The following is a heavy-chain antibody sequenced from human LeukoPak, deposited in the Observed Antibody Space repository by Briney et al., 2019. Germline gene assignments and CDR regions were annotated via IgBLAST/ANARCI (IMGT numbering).Heavy chain of an antibody. Sequence: ASVKVSFKASGYTFTGYYIHWVRQAPGQGLEWMGWINPNSGGTNYAQKFQGRVTMTRDTSISTAYMELSRLTSDDTAVYYCARGSPDYYGSGIGDYWGQGTLVTVSS. J-gene: IGHJ4*02. CDR2: INPNSGGT. CDR3: ARGSPDYYGSGIGDY. V-gene: IGHV1-2*02. D-gene: IGHD3-10*01. CDR1: GYTFTGYY.